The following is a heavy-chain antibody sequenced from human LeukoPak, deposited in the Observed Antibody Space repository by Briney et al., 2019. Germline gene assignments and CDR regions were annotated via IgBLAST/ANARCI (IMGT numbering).Heavy chain of an antibody. CDR2: INPNSGGT. CDR1: GYTFTGYY. J-gene: IGHJ6*03. CDR3: ARDLYSSSWYGYYYYYMDV. Sequence: ASVKVSCKASGYTFTGYYMHWVRQAPGQGLEWMGWINPNSGGTNYAQKFQGRVTMTRDTSISTAYMELSRLRSDDTAVYYCARDLYSSSWYGYYYYYMDVWGKGTTVTISS. V-gene: IGHV1-2*02. D-gene: IGHD6-13*01.